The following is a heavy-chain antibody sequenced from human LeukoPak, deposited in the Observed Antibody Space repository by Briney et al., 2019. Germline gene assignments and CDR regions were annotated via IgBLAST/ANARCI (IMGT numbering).Heavy chain of an antibody. V-gene: IGHV1-2*02. D-gene: IGHD1-26*01. CDR2: INPNSGGT. J-gene: IGHJ6*02. CDR3: ARSRWEDDYYGMDV. CDR1: GYTFTGYY. Sequence: GASVKVSCKASGYTFTGYYMHWVRQAPGQGLEWMGWINPNSGGTNYAQKFQGGVTMTRDTSISTAYMELSRLRSDDTAVYYCARSRWEDDYYGMDVWGQGTTVTVSS.